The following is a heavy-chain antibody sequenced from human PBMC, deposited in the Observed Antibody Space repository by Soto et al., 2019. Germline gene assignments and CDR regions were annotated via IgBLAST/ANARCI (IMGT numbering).Heavy chain of an antibody. J-gene: IGHJ4*02. CDR1: EYIFNTYA. V-gene: IGHV1-8*02. Sequence: QVQLVQSGAEVKKPGASVKVSCKASEYIFNTYAINWVRQAPGQGLEWMGWMLPRGDKTGYARKFQGRVTLTRSTSISTAYMEVTSLRSEDTAIYYCATSRPEGDDSFDYWGQGTLVTVSS. CDR2: MLPRGDKT. CDR3: ATSRPEGDDSFDY. D-gene: IGHD3-16*01.